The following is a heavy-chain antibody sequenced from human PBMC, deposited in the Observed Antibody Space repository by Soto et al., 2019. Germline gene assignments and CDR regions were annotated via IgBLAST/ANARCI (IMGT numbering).Heavy chain of an antibody. CDR1: GGTFDSNA. CDR3: AREGLAFGPGAVGGAFDI. D-gene: IGHD3-3*02. J-gene: IGHJ3*02. V-gene: IGHV1-69*12. Sequence: QVQLVQSGTEVRKPGSSVKVSCKASGGTFDSNAISWVRLAPGQGLEWMGGIIPIFGTINNAQKFQDRVTRTADESANIVYMELSSIRSEDTAIYYCAREGLAFGPGAVGGAFDIWGQGTLVTVSS. CDR2: IIPIFGTI.